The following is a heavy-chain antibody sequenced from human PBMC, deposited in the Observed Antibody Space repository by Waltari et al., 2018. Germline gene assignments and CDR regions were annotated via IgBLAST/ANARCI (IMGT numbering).Heavy chain of an antibody. Sequence: EVQLLESGGGLAQPGGSLRLSCDASEFTFSNYAMSWVRQAPGKGLEWISGISGSGDSTYYADSVTGRFTISRDNSKNTLYLQMNSLRAEDTAVYYCANSTLKGYYWGQGTLVTVSS. CDR3: ANSTLKGYY. CDR1: EFTFSNYA. V-gene: IGHV3-23*01. CDR2: ISGSGDST. J-gene: IGHJ4*02.